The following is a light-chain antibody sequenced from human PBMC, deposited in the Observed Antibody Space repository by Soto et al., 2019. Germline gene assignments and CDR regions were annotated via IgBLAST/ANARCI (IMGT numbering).Light chain of an antibody. Sequence: EIVLTQSPATLSLFLGERATLSCRASQSVSRSLAWYQKKPGQAPRLLIYDASNRATGIPARFSGSGSGTDFTLTISSLGPKDFAVYYCQQRSNWPRTFGQGTKVDIK. V-gene: IGKV3-11*01. CDR3: QQRSNWPRT. CDR1: QSVSRS. J-gene: IGKJ1*01. CDR2: DAS.